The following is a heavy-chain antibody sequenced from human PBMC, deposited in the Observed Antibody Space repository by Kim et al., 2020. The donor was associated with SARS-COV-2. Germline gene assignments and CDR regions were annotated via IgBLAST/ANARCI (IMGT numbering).Heavy chain of an antibody. Sequence: YAQKFQGRVTTTRDTSTSTVYMELSSLRSEDTAVYYCARPYSSSWYYFDYWGQGTLVTVSS. D-gene: IGHD6-13*01. V-gene: IGHV1-46*01. CDR3: ARPYSSSWYYFDY. J-gene: IGHJ4*02.